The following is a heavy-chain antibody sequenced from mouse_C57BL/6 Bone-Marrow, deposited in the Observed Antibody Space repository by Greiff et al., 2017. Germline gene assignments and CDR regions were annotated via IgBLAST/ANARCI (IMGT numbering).Heavy chain of an antibody. D-gene: IGHD1-1*01. CDR2: IDPANGNT. CDR1: GFNIKNTY. Sequence: VQLQQSVAELVRPGASVKLSCTASGFNIKNTYMHWVKQRPEQGLEWIGRIDPANGNTKYAPKFQGKATITADTSSNTAYLQLRSLTSEDAAIYYCAVDYYGSSPTPFAYWGQGTLVTVSA. V-gene: IGHV14-3*01. J-gene: IGHJ3*01. CDR3: AVDYYGSSPTPFAY.